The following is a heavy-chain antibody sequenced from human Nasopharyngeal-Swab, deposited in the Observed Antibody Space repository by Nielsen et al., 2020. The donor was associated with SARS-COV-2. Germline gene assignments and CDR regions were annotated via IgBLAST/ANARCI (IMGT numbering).Heavy chain of an antibody. CDR2: ISGSGTYT. J-gene: IGHJ4*02. Sequence: GESLKISCTASGFTFGDYDMHWIRQAPGKGLEWVSYISGSGTYTNYADSVRGRFTISRDNAKNSLFLQMDSLRADDTAVYYCARVGQCSSTSCDEFENWGQGALVTVSS. D-gene: IGHD2-2*01. CDR1: GFTFGDYD. CDR3: ARVGQCSSTSCDEFEN. V-gene: IGHV3-11*05.